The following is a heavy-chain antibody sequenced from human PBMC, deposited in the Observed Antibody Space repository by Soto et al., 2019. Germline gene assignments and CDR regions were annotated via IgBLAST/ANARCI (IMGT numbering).Heavy chain of an antibody. CDR2: IWYDGSNK. CDR3: ARDAAAAGKGSFDY. J-gene: IGHJ4*02. CDR1: GFTFSSYG. V-gene: IGHV3-33*01. Sequence: GGSLRLSCAASGFTFSSYGMHWVRQAPGKGLEWVAVIWYDGSNKYYADSVKGRFTISRDNSKNTLYLQMNSLRAEDTAVYYCARDAAAAGKGSFDYWGQGTLVTVSS. D-gene: IGHD6-13*01.